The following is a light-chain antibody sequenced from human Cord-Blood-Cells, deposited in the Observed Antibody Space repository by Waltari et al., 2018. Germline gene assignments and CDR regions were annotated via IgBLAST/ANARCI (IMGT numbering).Light chain of an antibody. CDR1: ALPKQY. CDR2: KAS. V-gene: IGLV3-25*03. CDR3: QSADSSGTNYV. J-gene: IGLJ1*01. Sequence: SYELTQPPSVSVSPGQTARITCSGDALPKQYAYWYQQKPGQAPVLVIYKASERPSGIPERFSGSSSGTTVTLTISGVQAEDEADYYCQSADSSGTNYVFGTGTKVTVL.